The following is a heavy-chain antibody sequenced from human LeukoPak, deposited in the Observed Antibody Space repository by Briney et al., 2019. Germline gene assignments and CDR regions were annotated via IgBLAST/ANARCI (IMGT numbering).Heavy chain of an antibody. J-gene: IGHJ4*02. CDR2: IKQDGSEK. D-gene: IGHD4-11*01. CDR1: GLTVSSHW. CDR3: ARGYGNCGY. Sequence: PGGSLRLSCAATGLTVSSHWMRWVRQAPRNGLEWVANIKQDGSEKYYVDSVKGRFTISRDNAKNSLYLQMNSLRAEDTAVYYCARGYGNCGYWGQGTLVTVSS. V-gene: IGHV3-7*01.